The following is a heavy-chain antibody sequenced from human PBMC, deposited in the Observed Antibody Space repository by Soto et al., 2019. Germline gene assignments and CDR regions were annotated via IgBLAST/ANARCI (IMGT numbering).Heavy chain of an antibody. CDR3: SRVFDTSSWTPWSG. D-gene: IGHD6-13*01. Sequence: PGGSLRLSCAASGFTFSSYAMSWVRQAPGKGLEWVSAISASGGGTYYADSVKGRFTISRDNSKNTLYLQMNSLRAEDTATYYCSRVFDTSSWTPWSGWGQGTLVTVSS. J-gene: IGHJ4*02. V-gene: IGHV3-23*01. CDR1: GFTFSSYA. CDR2: ISASGGGT.